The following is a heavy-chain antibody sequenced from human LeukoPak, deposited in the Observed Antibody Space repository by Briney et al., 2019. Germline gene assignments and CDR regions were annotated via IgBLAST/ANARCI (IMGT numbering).Heavy chain of an antibody. V-gene: IGHV3-30-3*01. Sequence: GRSLRLSCAASGFTFSSYAMHWVRQAPGKGLEWVAVISYDGSNKYYADSVKDRFTISRDNSKNTLYLQMNSLRAEDTAVYYCARDGTDYVWGHKYFDYWGQGTLVTVSS. D-gene: IGHD3-16*01. CDR2: ISYDGSNK. CDR3: ARDGTDYVWGHKYFDY. J-gene: IGHJ4*02. CDR1: GFTFSSYA.